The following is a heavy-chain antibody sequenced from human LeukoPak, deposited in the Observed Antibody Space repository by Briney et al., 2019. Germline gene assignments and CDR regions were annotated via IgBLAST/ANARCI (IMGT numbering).Heavy chain of an antibody. CDR1: SGSIFSSNW. J-gene: IGHJ4*02. CDR3: ARSPTKRVPEDY. D-gene: IGHD2-2*01. V-gene: IGHV4-4*02. CDR2: IFHSGST. Sequence: SETLSLTYAVSSGSIFSSNWWSWVHQPPGKGLEWIGQIFHSGSTSYSPSLKSRVTISVDKSKNQFSLRLTSVTAADTAVYYCARSPTKRVPEDYWGQGTLVTVSS.